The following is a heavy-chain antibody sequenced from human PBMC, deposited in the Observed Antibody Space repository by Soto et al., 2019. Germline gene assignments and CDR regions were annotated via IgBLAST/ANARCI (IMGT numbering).Heavy chain of an antibody. D-gene: IGHD2-21*01. CDR3: ARLRIATNNYTWFDP. Sequence: SETLSLTCSVSGAALNSGNYYWSWIRQVPGKGREGIGHIYVTGAVYYNPSLRDRITISQHTSERQFSLNLRLVTAADTAVYYCARLRIATNNYTWFDPWGQGTLVTVSS. CDR2: IYVTGAV. CDR1: GAALNSGNYY. V-gene: IGHV4-31*03. J-gene: IGHJ5*02.